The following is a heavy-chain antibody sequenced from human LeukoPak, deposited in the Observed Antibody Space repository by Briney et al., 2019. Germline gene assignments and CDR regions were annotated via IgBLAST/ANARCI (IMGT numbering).Heavy chain of an antibody. CDR2: ISGSGDSS. V-gene: IGHV3-23*01. Sequence: PGGSLRLSCAASGFTFRSYAMTWVRQAPGKGLEWVSVISGSGDSSYYADSVKGRFTISRDNSKNTLYLQMNSLRAEDTAVYYCAKLLISVHDAFDIWGQGTMVIVSS. CDR3: AKLLISVHDAFDI. CDR1: GFTFRSYA. J-gene: IGHJ3*02. D-gene: IGHD5/OR15-5a*01.